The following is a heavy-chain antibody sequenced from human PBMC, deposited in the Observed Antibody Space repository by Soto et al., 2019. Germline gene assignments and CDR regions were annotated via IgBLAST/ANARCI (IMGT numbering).Heavy chain of an antibody. J-gene: IGHJ4*02. V-gene: IGHV1-46*03. CDR2: INPSGGST. CDR1: GYTFTSYY. CDR3: ARGGTSSSWYDDDDY. D-gene: IGHD6-13*01. Sequence: QVQLVQSGAEVKKPGASVKVSCKASGYTFTSYYMHWVRQAPGQGLEWMGIINPSGGSTSYAQKFQGRVTMTRDRSTSKVYMELSSLRSEDTAVYYCARGGTSSSWYDDDDYWGQGTLVTVSS.